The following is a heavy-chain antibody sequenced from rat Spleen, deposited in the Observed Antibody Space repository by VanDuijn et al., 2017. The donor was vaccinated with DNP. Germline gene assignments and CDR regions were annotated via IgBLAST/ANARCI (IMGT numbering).Heavy chain of an antibody. J-gene: IGHJ2*01. CDR3: ARGITTGIDY. Sequence: QVQLKESGPGLVQPSQTLSLTCTVSGFSLLSSSVHWVRQPPGKGLEWVGVIWRDGSTDYNSALQSRLNITRDTSKTQVLLKMNSLQTADTATYFCARGITTGIDYWGQGVMVTVSS. D-gene: IGHD1-10*01. V-gene: IGHV2-1*01. CDR2: IWRDGST. CDR1: GFSLLSSS.